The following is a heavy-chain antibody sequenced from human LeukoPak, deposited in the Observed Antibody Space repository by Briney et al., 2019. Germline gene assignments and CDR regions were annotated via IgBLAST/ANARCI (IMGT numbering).Heavy chain of an antibody. J-gene: IGHJ4*02. CDR2: IYYSGST. D-gene: IGHD3-22*01. Sequence: PSETLSLTCAVYGGSFSGYYWSWIRQPPGKGLEWIGYIYYSGSTNYNPSLKSRVTISVDTSKNQFSLKLSSVTAADTAVYYCARAQIYDSSGYYGWYFDYWGQGTLVTVSS. CDR1: GGSFSGYY. V-gene: IGHV4-59*01. CDR3: ARAQIYDSSGYYGWYFDY.